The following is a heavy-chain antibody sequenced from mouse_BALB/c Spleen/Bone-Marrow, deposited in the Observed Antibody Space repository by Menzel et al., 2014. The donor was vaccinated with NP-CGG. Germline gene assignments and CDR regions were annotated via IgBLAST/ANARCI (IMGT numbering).Heavy chain of an antibody. CDR3: AREGNYFDY. V-gene: IGHV2-6-7*01. CDR2: IWGDGIT. CDR1: GFSLTVYG. J-gene: IGHJ2*01. Sequence: VKLVESGPGLVAPSQSLSITCTVSGFSLTVYGVNWVRQPPGKGLEWLGMIWGDGITDYNSAFKSRLSISKDDSKSQVFLKVNSLQTDDTAKYYCAREGNYFDYWGQGPTLTVSS.